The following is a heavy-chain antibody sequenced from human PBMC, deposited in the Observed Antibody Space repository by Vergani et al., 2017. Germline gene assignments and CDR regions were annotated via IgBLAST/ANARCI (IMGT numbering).Heavy chain of an antibody. Sequence: QVQLQESGPGLVKPSGTLSLTCAVSGGSISSSNWWSWVRQPPGKGLEWIGEIYPGDSDTSYSPSFQGQVTITADKSISTAYLHGSSLKASDTAMYYCARQDGDYVLVPFFDYWGQGTLVTVSS. CDR3: ARQDGDYVLVPFFDY. D-gene: IGHD4-17*01. J-gene: IGHJ4*02. CDR2: IYPGDSDT. CDR1: GGSISSSNW. V-gene: IGHV4-4*02.